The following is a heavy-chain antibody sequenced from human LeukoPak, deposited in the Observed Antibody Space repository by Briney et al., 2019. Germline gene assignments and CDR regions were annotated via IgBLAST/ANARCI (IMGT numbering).Heavy chain of an antibody. CDR3: ARQPNSYGGEYYFDY. Sequence: PGGSLRLSCAASGFTFSSYWMHWVRQAPGKGLVWVSRINSDGSSTSYADSVKGRFTISRDNAKNTLYLQMNSLRAEDTAVYYCARQPNSYGGEYYFDYWGQGTLVTVSS. CDR2: INSDGSST. V-gene: IGHV3-74*01. J-gene: IGHJ4*02. CDR1: GFTFSSYW. D-gene: IGHD5-18*01.